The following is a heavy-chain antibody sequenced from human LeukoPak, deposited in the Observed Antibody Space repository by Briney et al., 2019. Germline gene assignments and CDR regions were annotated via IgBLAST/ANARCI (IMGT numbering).Heavy chain of an antibody. CDR3: ANGPLPYYGMDV. CDR1: GVTFDDYA. J-gene: IGHJ6*02. CDR2: ISWNRGSI. V-gene: IGHV3-9*01. Sequence: GGSLRLSCAASGVTFDDYAMHWGRQAPGEGLEGGSGISWNRGSIDYAESVKGGLTISRDNAQNSLYLQLNSLSAEDTALYYCANGPLPYYGMDVWGQGTPVTVSS.